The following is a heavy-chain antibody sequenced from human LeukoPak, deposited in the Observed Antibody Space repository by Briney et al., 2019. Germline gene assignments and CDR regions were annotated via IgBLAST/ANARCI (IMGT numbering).Heavy chain of an antibody. D-gene: IGHD6-13*01. Sequence: YPSETLSLTCTVSGGSISSHYWSWIRQPPGKGLEWIGYIYYSGTTNYNPSLKSRVTISVDTFKNQFSLKLSSVTAADTAVYYCARGVYIAAAQYGYWGQGTLVTVSS. J-gene: IGHJ4*02. CDR2: IYYSGTT. CDR1: GGSISSHY. V-gene: IGHV4-59*11. CDR3: ARGVYIAAAQYGY.